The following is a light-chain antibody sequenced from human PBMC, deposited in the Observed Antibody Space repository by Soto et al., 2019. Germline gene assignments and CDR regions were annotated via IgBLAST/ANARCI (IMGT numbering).Light chain of an antibody. V-gene: IGLV1-40*01. CDR2: GNS. CDR3: QSYDSSMSGYC. CDR1: SSNIGAGYD. Sequence: QSVLTQPHSVSGAPGQRVNISCTGSSSNIGAGYDVHWYQQLPGTAPKLLIYGNSNRPSGVPDRFSGSKNGTSASLAITGLQAEDEADYYCQSYDSSMSGYCFGTGIKLTVL. J-gene: IGLJ1*01.